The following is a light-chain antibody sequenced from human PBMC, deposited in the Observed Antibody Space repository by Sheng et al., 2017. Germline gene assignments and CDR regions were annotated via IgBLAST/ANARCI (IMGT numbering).Light chain of an antibody. Sequence: QSALTQPASVSGSLGQSITISCTGTISDIGSYNLVSWYQQHPGQAPRLMIFEGTKRPSGASNRFSGSKSDNTASLTISGLQAEDEADYYCCSYAGPNWVFGGGTRLTVL. CDR2: EGT. CDR1: ISDIGSYNL. CDR3: CSYAGPNWV. V-gene: IGLV2-23*01. J-gene: IGLJ3*02.